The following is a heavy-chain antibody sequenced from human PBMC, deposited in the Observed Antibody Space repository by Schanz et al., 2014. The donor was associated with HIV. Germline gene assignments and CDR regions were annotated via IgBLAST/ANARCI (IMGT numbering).Heavy chain of an antibody. D-gene: IGHD3-10*01. CDR3: ARGEMVRGVVKQHVFQI. J-gene: IGHJ3*02. CDR1: GGTFSGHG. CDR2: IIPIYGTT. V-gene: IGHV1-69*01. Sequence: QVQLVQSGAEVKKPGSSVKVSCQASGGTFSGHGISWVRQAPGQGLEWMGGIIPIYGTTNDAQKFQGRVTMTTDASTATVHMELRSLRSEDTAVYYCARGEMVRGVVKQHVFQIWGQGTMVTVSS.